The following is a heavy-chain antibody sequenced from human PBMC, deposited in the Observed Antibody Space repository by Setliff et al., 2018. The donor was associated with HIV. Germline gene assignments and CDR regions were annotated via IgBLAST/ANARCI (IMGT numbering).Heavy chain of an antibody. CDR2: IIPIFGTA. V-gene: IGHV1-69*13. J-gene: IGHJ1*01. CDR3: ARSATASLLGDILTGPPSA. CDR1: GGTFSSYA. Sequence: GASVKVSCKASGGTFSSYAISWVRQAPGHGLEWMGGIIPIFGTANYAQKFQGRVTITADESTSTAYMELSSLRSEDTAVYYCARSATASLLGDILTGPPSAWGQGTLVTVSS. D-gene: IGHD3-9*01.